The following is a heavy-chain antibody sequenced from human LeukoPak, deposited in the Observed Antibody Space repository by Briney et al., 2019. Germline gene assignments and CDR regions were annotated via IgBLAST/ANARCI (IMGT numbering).Heavy chain of an antibody. CDR3: AKDHSGSYYGGIDY. Sequence: GRSLRLSCAASGFTFSSYGMHWVRQAPGKGLGWVAVISYDGSNKHYADSVKGRFTISRDNSKNSLYLQMNSLRTEDTALYYCAKDHSGSYYGGIDYWGQGTLVTVSS. CDR2: ISYDGSNK. CDR1: GFTFSSYG. D-gene: IGHD1-26*01. V-gene: IGHV3-30*18. J-gene: IGHJ4*02.